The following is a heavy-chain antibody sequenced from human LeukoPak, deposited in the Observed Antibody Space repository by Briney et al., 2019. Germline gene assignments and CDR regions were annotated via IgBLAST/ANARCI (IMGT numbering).Heavy chain of an antibody. V-gene: IGHV3-21*01. CDR3: ARNMVRGYDDAFDI. D-gene: IGHD3-10*01. J-gene: IGHJ3*02. CDR1: GFTFSSFS. Sequence: GGSLRLSCGASGFTFSSFSLDWVRQTPGKGLEWVSSISSSSIYIYYAGSVKGRFTISRDNAKNSLYLQMNSLRAEDTAVYFCARNMVRGYDDAFDIWGQGTMVTVSS. CDR2: ISSSSIYI.